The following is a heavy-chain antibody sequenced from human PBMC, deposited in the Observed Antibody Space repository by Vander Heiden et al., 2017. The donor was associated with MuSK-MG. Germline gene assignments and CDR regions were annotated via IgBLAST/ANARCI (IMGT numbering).Heavy chain of an antibody. Sequence: EVQLVESGGGLVQPGGSLRLSCAASGFTFSSYSMNWVRQAPGKGLEWVSYISSSSSTIYYADSVKGRFTISRDNAKNSLYLQMNSLRDEDTAVYYFARGRIQGLYYFDYWGQGTLVTVSS. D-gene: IGHD5-18*01. CDR2: ISSSSSTI. CDR1: GFTFSSYS. J-gene: IGHJ4*02. CDR3: ARGRIQGLYYFDY. V-gene: IGHV3-48*02.